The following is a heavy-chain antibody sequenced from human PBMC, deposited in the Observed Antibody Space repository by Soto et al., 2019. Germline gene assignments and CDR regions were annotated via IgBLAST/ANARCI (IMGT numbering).Heavy chain of an antibody. CDR3: AGSEDDVGSGPPHFDY. CDR2: ISAYNGNT. V-gene: IGHV1-18*01. CDR1: GYTFTSYG. J-gene: IGHJ4*02. D-gene: IGHD2-15*01. Sequence: ASVKVSCKASGYTFTSYGISWVRQAPGQGLEWMGWISAYNGNTNYAQKLQGRVTMTTDTSTSTAYMELRSLRSDDTAVYYCAGSEDDVGSGPPHFDYWGQGTLVTVSS.